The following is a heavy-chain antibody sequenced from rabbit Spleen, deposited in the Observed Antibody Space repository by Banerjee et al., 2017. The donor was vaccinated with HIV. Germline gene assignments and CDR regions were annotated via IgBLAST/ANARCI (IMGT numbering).Heavy chain of an antibody. CDR2: IDPVFGST. V-gene: IGHV1S7*01. J-gene: IGHJ4*01. CDR1: GFDFSTYY. CDR3: ARGYTYGSSSGYYNRARYYFNL. D-gene: IGHD1-1*01. Sequence: QLKESGGGLVQPGGSLKLSCKASGFDFSTYYMTWVRQAPGKGLEWIGYIDPVFGSTDFASWVNGRFNISSHNAQNTLYLQLNRLTAADTATYFCARGYTYGSSSGYYNRARYYFNLWGPGTLVTVS.